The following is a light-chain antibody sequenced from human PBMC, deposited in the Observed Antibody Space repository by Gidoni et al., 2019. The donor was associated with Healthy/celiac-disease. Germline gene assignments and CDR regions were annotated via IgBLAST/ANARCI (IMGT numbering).Light chain of an antibody. V-gene: IGLV2-8*01. Sequence: QSALTQPPSASGSPGQSVTISCPGTSSDVGGYNYVSWYQQHPGKAPKLMIYEVSKRPSGVPDRFSGSTSGNTASLTVSGLQAEDEADYYCSSYAGRNNVVFGGGTKLTVL. CDR2: EVS. J-gene: IGLJ2*01. CDR1: SSDVGGYNY. CDR3: SSYAGRNNVV.